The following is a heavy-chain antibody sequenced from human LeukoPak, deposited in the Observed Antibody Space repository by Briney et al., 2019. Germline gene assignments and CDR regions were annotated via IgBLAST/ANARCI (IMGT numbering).Heavy chain of an antibody. D-gene: IGHD3-10*01. CDR3: AKDGPLLWFGPTDA. CDR2: VSSTGSGT. Sequence: GGSLRLSCVASGSTFSTYGMSWVRQAPGKGLEWVAAVSSTGSGTYYPDSLKGRFIISRDNSQNTVFLQMNSLRPEDTAIYFCAKDGPLLWFGPTDAWGQGILVTVSS. CDR1: GSTFSTYG. J-gene: IGHJ5*02. V-gene: IGHV3-23*01.